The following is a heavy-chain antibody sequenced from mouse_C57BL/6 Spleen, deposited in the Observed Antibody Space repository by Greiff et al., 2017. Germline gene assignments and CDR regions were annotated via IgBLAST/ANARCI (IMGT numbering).Heavy chain of an antibody. CDR2: ISSGSSTI. J-gene: IGHJ2*01. D-gene: IGHD1-1*01. CDR1: GFTFSDYG. V-gene: IGHV5-17*01. CDR3: ARAMGLLYYFDY. Sequence: EVKLMESGGGLVKPGGSLKLSCAASGFTFSDYGMHWVRQAPEKGLEWVAYISSGSSTIYYADTVKGRFTISRDNAKNTLFLQMTSLRSEDTAMXYCARAMGLLYYFDYWGQGTTLTVSS.